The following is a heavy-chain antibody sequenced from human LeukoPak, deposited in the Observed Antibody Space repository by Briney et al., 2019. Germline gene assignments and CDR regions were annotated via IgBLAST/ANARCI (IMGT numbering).Heavy chain of an antibody. CDR3: ARGRVYGSGRRPHPFDY. V-gene: IGHV1-8*03. J-gene: IGHJ4*02. CDR2: MNPNSGNT. Sequence: ASVKVSCKASGYTFTSYDINWVRQATGQGLEWMGWMNPNSGNTGYAQKFQGRVTITRNTSISTAYMELSSLRSEDTAVYYCARGRVYGSGRRPHPFDYWGQGTLVTVSS. D-gene: IGHD3-10*01. CDR1: GYTFTSYD.